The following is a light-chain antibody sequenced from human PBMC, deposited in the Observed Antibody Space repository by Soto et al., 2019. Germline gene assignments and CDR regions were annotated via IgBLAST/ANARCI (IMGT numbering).Light chain of an antibody. Sequence: QAVLTQPPSASRTPGQRVTISCSGSGSNVGTSYVYWYQQLPGTAPKLLIYANNQRPSGVPDRFSGSKSGTSASLAISGLRSEDEAYYYCAAWDDSLSGRVFGGGTKLTFL. J-gene: IGLJ3*02. CDR1: GSNVGTSY. CDR2: ANN. V-gene: IGLV1-47*01. CDR3: AAWDDSLSGRV.